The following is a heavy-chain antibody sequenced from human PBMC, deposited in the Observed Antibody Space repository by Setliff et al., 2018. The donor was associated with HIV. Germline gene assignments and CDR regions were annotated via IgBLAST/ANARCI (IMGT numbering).Heavy chain of an antibody. Sequence: PGGSLRLSCAASGFTFSSSWMTWVRQAPGRGLEWVANIKQDGSEKNYMDSVKGRLTISRDNAKNSLYLQMNSLRAEDTAVYYCAREPHELRYFDWLLYPAYYYYGMDVWGQGTTVTVSS. CDR3: AREPHELRYFDWLLYPAYYYYGMDV. J-gene: IGHJ6*02. CDR2: IKQDGSEK. V-gene: IGHV3-7*01. CDR1: GFTFSSSW. D-gene: IGHD3-9*01.